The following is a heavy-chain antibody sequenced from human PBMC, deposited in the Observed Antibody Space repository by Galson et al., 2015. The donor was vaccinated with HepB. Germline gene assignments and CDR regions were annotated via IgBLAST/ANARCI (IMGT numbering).Heavy chain of an antibody. J-gene: IGHJ4*02. CDR3: AKDQWGYSYDHGRGPFHH. Sequence: SLRLSCAASGFTFSSYAMNWVRQAPGKGLEWVSVISGSGGSTSYADSVKGRFIISRDNSKNTLYLQLNSLRAEDTAMYYCAKDQWGYSYDHGRGPFHHWGQGTLVTVSS. CDR1: GFTFSSYA. CDR2: ISGSGGST. V-gene: IGHV3-23*01. D-gene: IGHD5-18*01.